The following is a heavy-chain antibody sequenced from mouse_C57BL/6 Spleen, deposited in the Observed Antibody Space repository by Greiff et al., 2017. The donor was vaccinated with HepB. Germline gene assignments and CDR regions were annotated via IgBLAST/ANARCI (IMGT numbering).Heavy chain of an antibody. CDR3: ARRRTKYDENYAMDY. CDR2: ILPGSGST. Sequence: VQLQQSGAELMKPGASVKLSCKATGYTFTGYWIEWVKQRPGHGLEWIGEILPGSGSTNYNEKFKGKATFTADTSSNTAYMQLSSLTTEDSATYYCARRRTKYDENYAMDYWGQGTSVTVSS. V-gene: IGHV1-9*01. D-gene: IGHD2-14*01. J-gene: IGHJ4*01. CDR1: GYTFTGYW.